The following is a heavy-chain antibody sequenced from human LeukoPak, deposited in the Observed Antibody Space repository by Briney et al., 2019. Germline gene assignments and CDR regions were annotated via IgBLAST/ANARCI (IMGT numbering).Heavy chain of an antibody. V-gene: IGHV3-23*01. CDR1: GFTFSSYA. D-gene: IGHD6-13*01. CDR3: AKGMGHSSSWSDAFDI. Sequence: PGGSLRLSCAASGFTFSSYAMSWVRQAPGKGLEWVSAISGGGGSTYYADSVKGRFTISRDNSKNTLYLQMNSLRAEDTAVYYCAKGMGHSSSWSDAFDIWGQGTMVTVSS. J-gene: IGHJ3*02. CDR2: ISGGGGST.